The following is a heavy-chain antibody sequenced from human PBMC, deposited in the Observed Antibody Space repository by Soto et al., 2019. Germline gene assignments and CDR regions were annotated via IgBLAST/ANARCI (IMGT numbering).Heavy chain of an antibody. CDR1: GGSISSSSYY. Sequence: PSETLSLTCTVSGGSISSSSYYWGWIRQPPGKGLEWIGSIYYSGSTYYNPSLKSRVTISVDTSKNQFSLKLSSVTAADTAVYYCARRSVTGTALDYWGQGTLVTVSS. J-gene: IGHJ4*02. CDR2: IYYSGST. V-gene: IGHV4-39*01. D-gene: IGHD1-7*01. CDR3: ARRSVTGTALDY.